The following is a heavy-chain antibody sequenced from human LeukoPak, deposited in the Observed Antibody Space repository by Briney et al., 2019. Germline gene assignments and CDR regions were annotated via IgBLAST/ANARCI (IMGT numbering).Heavy chain of an antibody. D-gene: IGHD2-15*01. CDR3: ARGVVAAPQTFDY. V-gene: IGHV4-61*08. J-gene: IGHJ4*02. CDR1: GGSISSGGYS. Sequence: SETLSLTCAVSGGSISSGGYSWSWIRQPPGKGLEWIGSIYHSGSTNYNPSLKSRVTISVDTSKNQFSLKLSSVTAADTAVYYCARGVVAAPQTFDYWGQGTLVAVSS. CDR2: IYHSGST.